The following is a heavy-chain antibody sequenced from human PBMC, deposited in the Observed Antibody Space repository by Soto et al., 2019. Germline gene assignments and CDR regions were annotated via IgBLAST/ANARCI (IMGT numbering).Heavy chain of an antibody. Sequence: PGGSLRLSCAASGFTFSNYGMHWVRQAPGKGLEWVAVISYDGSHKYYADSVNGRFTISRDTSKNTLYLQMNSLRAEDTAVYYCAKGEITTVDDAFDIWGQGTMVTVSS. CDR2: ISYDGSHK. J-gene: IGHJ3*02. D-gene: IGHD4-17*01. CDR1: GFTFSNYG. CDR3: AKGEITTVDDAFDI. V-gene: IGHV3-30*18.